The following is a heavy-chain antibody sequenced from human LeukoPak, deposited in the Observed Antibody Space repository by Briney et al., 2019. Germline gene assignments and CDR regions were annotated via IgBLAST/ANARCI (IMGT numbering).Heavy chain of an antibody. D-gene: IGHD2-2*01. CDR2: ISSSGSTI. CDR1: GFTFSSYE. Sequence: GGPLRLSCAASGFTFSSYEMNWVRQAPGKGLEWVSYISSSGSTIYYADSVKGRFTISRDNAKNSLYLQMNSLRAEDTAVYYCARDWLLFEGSYYYYGMDVWGQGTTVTVSS. V-gene: IGHV3-48*03. CDR3: ARDWLLFEGSYYYYGMDV. J-gene: IGHJ6*02.